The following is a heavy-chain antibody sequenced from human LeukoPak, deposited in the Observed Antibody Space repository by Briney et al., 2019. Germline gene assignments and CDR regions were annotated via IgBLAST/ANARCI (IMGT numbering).Heavy chain of an antibody. Sequence: GGSLRLSCAASGFTFSSYAMHWVRQAPGKGLEWVAVISYDGSNKYYADSVKGRFTISRDNSKNTLYLQMNSLRAEDTAVYYCAKDYYSSSSGWFDPWGQGTLVTVSS. CDR2: ISYDGSNK. CDR3: AKDYYSSSSGWFDP. V-gene: IGHV3-30-3*01. D-gene: IGHD6-6*01. J-gene: IGHJ5*02. CDR1: GFTFSSYA.